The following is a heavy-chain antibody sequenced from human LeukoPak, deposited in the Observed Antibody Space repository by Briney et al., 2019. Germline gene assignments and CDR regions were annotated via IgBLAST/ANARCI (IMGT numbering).Heavy chain of an antibody. CDR2: INQNGGEK. CDR1: GFTFSSYW. CDR3: ARYRHLGY. Sequence: GGSLRLSCAASGFTFSSYWMTWVRQAPGKGLEWVANINQNGGEKYYVDSVKGRFTISRDNGKNSLYLQMNSLRAEDTAVYYCARYRHLGYWGQGTLVTVFS. V-gene: IGHV3-7*01. J-gene: IGHJ4*02.